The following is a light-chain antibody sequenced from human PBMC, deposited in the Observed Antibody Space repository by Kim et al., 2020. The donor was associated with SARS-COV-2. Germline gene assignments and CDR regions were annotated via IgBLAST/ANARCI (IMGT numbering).Light chain of an antibody. V-gene: IGKV1-5*03. CDR1: QSIGSW. CDR2: KAS. CDR3: QHYNSQPYT. Sequence: SASVGDRVTITCRASQSIGSWLAWYQQTPGKAPNLLIDKASTLASGVPSRFSGGETGTEFTLTISCLQPEDFATYYCQHYNSQPYTFGQGTKLEI. J-gene: IGKJ2*01.